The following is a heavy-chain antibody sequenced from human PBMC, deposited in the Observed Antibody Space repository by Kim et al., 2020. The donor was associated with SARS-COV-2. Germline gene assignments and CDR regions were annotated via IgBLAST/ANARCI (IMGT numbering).Heavy chain of an antibody. V-gene: IGHV3-64D*06. D-gene: IGHD3-10*01. CDR2: ISSNGGST. Sequence: GGSLRLSCSASGFTFSSYAMHWVRQAPGKGLEYVSAISSNGGSTYYADSVKGRFTISRDNSKNTLYLQMSSLRAEDTAVYYCVKVLREPTYYYGSGSYFDAFDIWGQGTMVTVSS. CDR1: GFTFSSYA. J-gene: IGHJ3*02. CDR3: VKVLREPTYYYGSGSYFDAFDI.